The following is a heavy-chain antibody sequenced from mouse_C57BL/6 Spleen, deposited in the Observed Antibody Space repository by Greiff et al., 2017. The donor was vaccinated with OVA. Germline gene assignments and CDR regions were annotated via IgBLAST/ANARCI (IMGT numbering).Heavy chain of an antibody. CDR2: IDPGTGGT. D-gene: IGHD2-3*01. CDR1: GYTFTDYE. J-gene: IGHJ3*01. CDR3: TRKAGYYGFAY. V-gene: IGHV1-15*01. Sequence: QVQLKQSGAELVRPGASVTLSCKASGYTFTDYEMHWVKQTPVHGLEWIGAIDPGTGGTAYNQKFKGKAILTADQSSSTAYMELRSLTSEDSAVYYCTRKAGYYGFAYWGQGTLVTVSA.